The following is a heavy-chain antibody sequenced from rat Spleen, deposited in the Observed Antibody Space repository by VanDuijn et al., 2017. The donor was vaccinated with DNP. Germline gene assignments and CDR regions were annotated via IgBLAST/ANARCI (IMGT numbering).Heavy chain of an antibody. CDR2: ITSSGGST. CDR3: ARVGNSGFYYWYFDF. D-gene: IGHD4-4*01. J-gene: IGHJ1*01. Sequence: EVQLVESGGDLVQPGRSLKLSCVASGFTFNNYWMTWIRQVPGKGLEWVASITSSGGSTYYPDSVKGRFNISRDNAKNTLYLQMNSLRSEDTATYYCARVGNSGFYYWYFDFWGPGTMVTVSS. CDR1: GFTFNNYW. V-gene: IGHV5-31*01.